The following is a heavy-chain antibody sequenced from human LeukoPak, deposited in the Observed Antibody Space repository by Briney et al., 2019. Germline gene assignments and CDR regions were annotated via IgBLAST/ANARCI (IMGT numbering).Heavy chain of an antibody. CDR3: ARDGXAAXGTDY. CDR2: ISSSSNYI. CDR1: GFIFSSYT. Sequence: GGSLRLSCAVSGFIFSSYTMKWVRQAPGKGLEWVSSISSSSNYIYYADSVKGRFTISRDNAKNALYLQMNSLRAEDTAVYSCARDGXAAXGTDYWGQGTLVTVSS. V-gene: IGHV3-21*01. J-gene: IGHJ4*02. D-gene: IGHD6-13*01.